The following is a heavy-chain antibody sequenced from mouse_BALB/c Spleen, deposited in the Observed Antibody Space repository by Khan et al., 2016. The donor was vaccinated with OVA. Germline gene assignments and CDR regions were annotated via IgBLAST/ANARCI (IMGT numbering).Heavy chain of an antibody. D-gene: IGHD2-14*01. CDR3: VRDGAYHRNDGWFAY. CDR1: GYTFTSYT. J-gene: IGHJ3*01. V-gene: IGHV1-4*01. Sequence: QVQLKESGAELARPGASVKMSCKASGYTFTSYTIHWIKERPGQGLEWIGNINPSNGYTNYNQKFKDKATLTTDKSSTTAYLQLSSLTSDDSAVXNCVRDGAYHRNDGWFAYWGQVTLVTVSA. CDR2: INPSNGYT.